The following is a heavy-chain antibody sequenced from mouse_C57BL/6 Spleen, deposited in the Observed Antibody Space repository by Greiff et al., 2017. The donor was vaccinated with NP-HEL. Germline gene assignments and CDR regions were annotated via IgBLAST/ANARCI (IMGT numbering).Heavy chain of an antibody. Sequence: EVQRVESEGGLVQPGSSMKLSCTASGFTFSDYYMAWVRQVPEKGLEWVANINYDGSSTYYLDSLKSRFIISRDNAKNILYLQMSSLKSEDTATYYCAREGDYPFAYWGQGTLVTVSA. CDR3: AREGDYPFAY. D-gene: IGHD5-5*01. CDR1: GFTFSDYY. V-gene: IGHV5-16*01. J-gene: IGHJ3*01. CDR2: INYDGSST.